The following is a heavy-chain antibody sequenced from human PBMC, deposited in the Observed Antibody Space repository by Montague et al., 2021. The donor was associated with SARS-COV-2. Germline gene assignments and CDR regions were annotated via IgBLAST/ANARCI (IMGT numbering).Heavy chain of an antibody. J-gene: IGHJ2*01. CDR1: GGHYF. CDR2: IYYSGST. V-gene: IGHV4-59*01. Sequence: SETLSLTCTVSGGHYFWSWIRQPPGTGLEWIGYIYYSGSTKYNPSLESRVTISLDTSKNQLSLTLSSVTAADTAVYYCARIVVVTYSHFDLWGRGTLVTVSS. CDR3: ARIVVVTYSHFDL. D-gene: IGHD3-22*01.